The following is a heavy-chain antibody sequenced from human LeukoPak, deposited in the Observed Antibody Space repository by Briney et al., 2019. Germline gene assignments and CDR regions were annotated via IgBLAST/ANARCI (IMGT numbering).Heavy chain of an antibody. Sequence: SETLSLTCAVYGGSFSGYYWSWIRQPPGKGLEWIGEINHSGSTNYNPSLKSRVTISVDTSKNQFSLKLSSVTAADRAVYYCARGHYIWGSYRYTDWFDPWGQGTLVTVSS. V-gene: IGHV4-34*01. CDR3: ARGHYIWGSYRYTDWFDP. CDR1: GGSFSGYY. D-gene: IGHD3-16*02. J-gene: IGHJ5*02. CDR2: INHSGST.